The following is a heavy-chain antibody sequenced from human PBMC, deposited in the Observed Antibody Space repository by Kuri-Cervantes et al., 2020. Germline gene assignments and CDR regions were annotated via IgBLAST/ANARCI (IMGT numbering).Heavy chain of an antibody. CDR3: ARDEMDIVVVPAATTQYYYYYYMDV. D-gene: IGHD2-2*03. CDR2: IRRKTDSYAT. V-gene: IGHV3-73*01. J-gene: IGHJ6*03. CDR1: GFTFSGSS. Sequence: GESLKISCAASGFTFSGSSIHWVRQASGKGLEWVGRIRRKTDSYATAYAASVKGRFIISRDDSKNTTYLQMNSLRAEDTAVYYCARDEMDIVVVPAATTQYYYYYYMDVWGKGTTVTVSS.